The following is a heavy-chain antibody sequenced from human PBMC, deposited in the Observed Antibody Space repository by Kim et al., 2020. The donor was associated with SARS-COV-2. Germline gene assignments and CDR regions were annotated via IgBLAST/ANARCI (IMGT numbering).Heavy chain of an antibody. CDR3: ARHRIAVAATNY. V-gene: IGHV4-39*01. Sequence: YYHPSLKSRVTISVDTSKNQFSRKLSSVTAADTAVYYCARHRIAVAATNYWGQGTLVTVSS. J-gene: IGHJ4*02. D-gene: IGHD6-19*01.